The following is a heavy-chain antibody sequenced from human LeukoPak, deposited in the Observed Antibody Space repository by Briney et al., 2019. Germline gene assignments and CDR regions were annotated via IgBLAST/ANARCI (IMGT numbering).Heavy chain of an antibody. J-gene: IGHJ4*02. V-gene: IGHV3-7*03. CDR3: AKGRHQLVDNYFDY. Sequence: GGSLRLSCAASGFTFSSYWMSWVRQAPGKGLEWVANIKQDGSEKYYLDSVKGRFTISRDNAENSLYLQMNRLRAKDTAVYYCAKGRHQLVDNYFDYWGQGTLVTVSS. CDR1: GFTFSSYW. D-gene: IGHD6-13*01. CDR2: IKQDGSEK.